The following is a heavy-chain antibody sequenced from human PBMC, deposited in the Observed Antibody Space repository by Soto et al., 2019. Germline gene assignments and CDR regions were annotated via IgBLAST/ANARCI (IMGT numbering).Heavy chain of an antibody. CDR1: GFSFSTYA. Sequence: QVQLVESGGGVVQPGRSLRLSCAASGFSFSTYAMHWVRQTPGKGLEWVAVISDDGDHKYYTDSVKGRFTISRDNSKNILYLLMNSMRSEYTDIYYCAREPAPQDNDNVDGYFHFDYWGQGTLVTVSS. CDR2: ISDDGDHK. J-gene: IGHJ4*02. V-gene: IGHV3-30-3*01. D-gene: IGHD3-9*01. CDR3: AREPAPQDNDNVDGYFHFDY.